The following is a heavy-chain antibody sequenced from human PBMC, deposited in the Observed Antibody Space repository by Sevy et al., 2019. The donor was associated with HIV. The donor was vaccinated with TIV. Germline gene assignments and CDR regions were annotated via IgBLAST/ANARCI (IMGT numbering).Heavy chain of an antibody. D-gene: IGHD3-9*01. V-gene: IGHV3-7*01. Sequence: GGSLRLSCAASGFSFSKYWMSWVRQAPGKGLEWVANIKEDGSQKNYLESVKGRFTISRDNAKDLLYLQMNNLRADDTAVYYCASDPAILSGYPSHYFDYWGQGTLVTVSS. CDR3: ASDPAILSGYPSHYFDY. J-gene: IGHJ4*02. CDR2: IKEDGSQK. CDR1: GFSFSKYW.